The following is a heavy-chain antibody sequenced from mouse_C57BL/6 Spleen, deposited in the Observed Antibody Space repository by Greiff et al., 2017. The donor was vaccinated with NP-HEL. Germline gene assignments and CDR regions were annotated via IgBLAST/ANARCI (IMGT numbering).Heavy chain of an antibody. D-gene: IGHD1-1*01. CDR1: GFTFSDYG. Sequence: EVKLMESGGGLVKPGGSLKLSCAASGFTFSDYGMHWVRQAPEKGLEWVAYISSGSSTIYYADTVKGRFTISSDNAKNTLFLQMTSLRSEDTAMYYCARTSTVVAHWYFDVWGTGTTVTVSS. V-gene: IGHV5-17*01. J-gene: IGHJ1*03. CDR3: ARTSTVVAHWYFDV. CDR2: ISSGSSTI.